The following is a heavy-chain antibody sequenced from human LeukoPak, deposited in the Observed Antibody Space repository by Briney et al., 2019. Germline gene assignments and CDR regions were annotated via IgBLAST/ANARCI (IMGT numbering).Heavy chain of an antibody. Sequence: PSETLSLTCTVSGGSISSSSYYWGWIRQPPGKGREWIGSIYYSASTYYNPSLKSRVTISVDTSRNQFSLKLSSVTAADTAVYYCASNSGYDNWGQGTLVTVSS. CDR3: ASNSGYDN. CDR2: IYYSAST. V-gene: IGHV4-39*01. J-gene: IGHJ4*02. CDR1: GGSISSSSYY. D-gene: IGHD5-12*01.